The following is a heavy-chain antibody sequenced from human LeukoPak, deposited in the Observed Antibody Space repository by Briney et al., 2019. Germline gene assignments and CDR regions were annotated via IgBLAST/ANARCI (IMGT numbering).Heavy chain of an antibody. CDR1: GYTFTTYD. D-gene: IGHD2-15*01. CDR3: WRGIRRGYCWFDP. V-gene: IGHV1-8*01. Sequence: ASVKASCKASGYTFTTYDINWVRQATGQGLEWMGWMNPNSSNTGYAQTFQGRVTMTTNTSISTAYVELSSLRYEDTAIYYCWRGIRRGYCWFDPWGQGTLVTVSS. CDR2: MNPNSSNT. J-gene: IGHJ5*02.